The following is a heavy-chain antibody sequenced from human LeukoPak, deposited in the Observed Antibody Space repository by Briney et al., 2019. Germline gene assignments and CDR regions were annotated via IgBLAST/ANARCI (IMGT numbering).Heavy chain of an antibody. V-gene: IGHV4-59*01. Sequence: SETLSLTCAVSGGSISNYFWSWIRQPPGKGLEWIGYISYSGSTNYNPSLKSRVTISIDTSKNQFSLKLSSVTAADTAVYYCARRESRQLWFDYWGQGTLVTVSS. J-gene: IGHJ4*02. D-gene: IGHD5-18*01. CDR3: ARRESRQLWFDY. CDR2: ISYSGST. CDR1: GGSISNYF.